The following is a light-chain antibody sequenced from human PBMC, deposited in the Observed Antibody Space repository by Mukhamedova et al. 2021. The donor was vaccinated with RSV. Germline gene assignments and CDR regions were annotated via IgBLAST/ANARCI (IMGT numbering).Light chain of an antibody. V-gene: IGKV3-20*01. CDR2: GAS. J-gene: IGKJ1*01. CDR1: SVSSSY. CDR3: QQYGSSPRT. Sequence: SVSSSYLAWYQQKPGQAPRLLIYGASSRATGIPDRFSGSGSGTDFTLTISRLEPEDFAVYYCQQYGSSPRTFGQVTKVEIK.